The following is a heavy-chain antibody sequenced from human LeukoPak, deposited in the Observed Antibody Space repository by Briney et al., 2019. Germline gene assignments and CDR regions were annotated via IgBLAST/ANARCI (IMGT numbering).Heavy chain of an antibody. Sequence: PSETLSLTCTVSGGSISSYYWRWIRQPPGKGLEWIGYIYYSGSTNYNPSLKSRVTISVDTSKNQFSLKLSSVTAADTAVYYCARVGNYYDSSGFPYYWGQGTLVTVSS. CDR3: ARVGNYYDSSGFPYY. J-gene: IGHJ4*02. CDR2: IYYSGST. V-gene: IGHV4-59*01. CDR1: GGSISSYY. D-gene: IGHD3-22*01.